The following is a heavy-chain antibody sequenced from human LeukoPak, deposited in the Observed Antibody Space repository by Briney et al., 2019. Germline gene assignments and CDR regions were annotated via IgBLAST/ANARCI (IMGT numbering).Heavy chain of an antibody. V-gene: IGHV5-51*01. CDR1: GYSFATYW. CDR2: ISPGDSDP. CDR3: AGSRYYYYGMDV. J-gene: IGHJ6*02. Sequence: GESLKISCKGSGYSFATYWIGWVRQMPGKGLEWMGIISPGDSDPRYSPFFQGRVTISVDKSINTAYLQWSSLKASDTAMYYCAGSRYYYYGMDVWGQGTTVTVSS.